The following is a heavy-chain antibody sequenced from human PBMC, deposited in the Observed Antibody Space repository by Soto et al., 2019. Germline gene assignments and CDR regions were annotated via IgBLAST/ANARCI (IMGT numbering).Heavy chain of an antibody. V-gene: IGHV4-30-2*01. CDR3: ARGQPSRGYPPRGAFDI. Sequence: QLQLQESGSGLVKPSQTLSLTCAVSGGSISSGDYSWSWIRQPPGKGLEWIGYIYHSGSTYYNPSLKSRVTISVDRSKNQFSLKLSSVTAADTAVYYCARGQPSRGYPPRGAFDIWGQGTMVTVSS. J-gene: IGHJ3*02. CDR1: GGSISSGDYS. CDR2: IYHSGST. D-gene: IGHD3-22*01.